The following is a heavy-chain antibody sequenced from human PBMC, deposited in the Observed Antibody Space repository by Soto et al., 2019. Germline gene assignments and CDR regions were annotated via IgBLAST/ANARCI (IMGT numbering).Heavy chain of an antibody. D-gene: IGHD6-13*01. CDR3: ARVPEGSRSWNDAFDS. J-gene: IGHJ3*02. CDR1: GGSISSSSYY. CDR2: VHHSGST. V-gene: IGHV4-39*07. Sequence: SETLSLTCTVSGGSISSSSYYWGWIRQPPGKGLEWIGEVHHSGSTNYNPSLKSRVTISVGTSKNHFSLKLSSVTAADTAVYYCARVPEGSRSWNDAFDSWGQGTMVTVSS.